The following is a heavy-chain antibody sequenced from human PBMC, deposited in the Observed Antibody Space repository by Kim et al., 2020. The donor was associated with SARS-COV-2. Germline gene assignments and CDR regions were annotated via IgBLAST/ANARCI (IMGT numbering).Heavy chain of an antibody. CDR3: ARVEGGSGWNMIYYYYGMDV. J-gene: IGHJ6*02. Sequence: RGSLRLSCAASGFTFSSYWMSWVRQAPGKGLEWVANIKQDGSEKYYVDSVKGRFTISRDNAKNSLYLQMNSLRAEDTAVYYCARVEGGSGWNMIYYYYGMDVWGQGTTVTVSS. D-gene: IGHD6-19*01. CDR1: GFTFSSYW. V-gene: IGHV3-7*01. CDR2: IKQDGSEK.